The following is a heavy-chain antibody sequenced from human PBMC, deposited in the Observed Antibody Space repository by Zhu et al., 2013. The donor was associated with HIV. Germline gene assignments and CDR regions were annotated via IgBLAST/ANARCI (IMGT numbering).Heavy chain of an antibody. CDR2: IIPIFGTA. D-gene: IGHD1-7*01. V-gene: IGHV1-69*01. CDR3: ARDRVKGLWYNWNSGDAFDI. Sequence: QVQLVQSGAEVKKPGSSVKVSCKASGGTFSSYAISWVRQAPGQGLEWMGGIIPIFGTANYAQKFQGRVTITADESTSTAYMELSSLRSEDTAVYYCARDRVKGLWYNWNSGDAFDIWAKGNGHRLF. CDR1: GGTFSSYA. J-gene: IGHJ3*02.